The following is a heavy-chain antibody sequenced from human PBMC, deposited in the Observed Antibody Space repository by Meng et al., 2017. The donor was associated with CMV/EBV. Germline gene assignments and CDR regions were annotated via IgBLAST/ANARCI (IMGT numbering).Heavy chain of an antibody. CDR3: AHLHTYYDFWSGYYTGWFDP. CDR2: IYWNDDK. D-gene: IGHD3-3*01. Sequence: TGGVGVGWISQPPGKALEWLALIYWNDDKRYSPSLKSRLTITKDTSKNQVVLTMTNMDPVDTATYYCAHLHTYYDFWSGYYTGWFDPWGQGTLVTVSS. V-gene: IGHV2-5*01. CDR1: TGGVG. J-gene: IGHJ5*02.